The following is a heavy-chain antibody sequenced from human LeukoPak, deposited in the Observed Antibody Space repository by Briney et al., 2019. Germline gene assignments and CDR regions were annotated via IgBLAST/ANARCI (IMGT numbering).Heavy chain of an antibody. CDR1: GFTFHDYA. CDR2: ISGDGGSA. CDR3: AKASSGSSSRPIDY. V-gene: IGHV3-43*02. D-gene: IGHD3-10*01. J-gene: IGHJ4*03. Sequence: GGSLRLSCVASGFTFHDYAMSWVRQVPGKGLESVSLISGDGGSASYAASVKGRFTISRDNSKTSLYLQMNSLRTEDTAFYYCAKASSGSSSRPIDYWGQGTLVTVSS.